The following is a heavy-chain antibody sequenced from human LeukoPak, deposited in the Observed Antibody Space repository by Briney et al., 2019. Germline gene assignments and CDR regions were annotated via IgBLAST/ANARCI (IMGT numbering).Heavy chain of an antibody. V-gene: IGHV1-18*01. J-gene: IGHJ4*02. CDR1: GYTFTSYG. D-gene: IGHD3-22*01. CDR2: ISAYNGNT. CDR3: ARFAKGYYYDSSGFEGYFDY. Sequence: ASVKVSCKASGYTFTSYGISWVRQAPGQGLEWMGWISAYNGNTNYAQKLQGRVTMTTDTSTSTAYMELRSLRSDDTAVYYCARFAKGYYYDSSGFEGYFDYWGQGTLVTVSS.